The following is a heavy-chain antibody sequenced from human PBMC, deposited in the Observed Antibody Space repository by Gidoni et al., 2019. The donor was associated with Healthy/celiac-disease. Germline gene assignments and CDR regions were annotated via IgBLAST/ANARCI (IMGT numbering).Heavy chain of an antibody. CDR3: AKSSDFGVVIQAYYYYGMDV. J-gene: IGHJ6*02. CDR1: GFTFSSYA. V-gene: IGHV3-23*01. Sequence: EVQLLESGGGLVQPGGSLRLSCAASGFTFSSYAMSWVRQAPGKGLEWVSAISGSGGSTYYADSVKGRFTISRDNSKNMLYLQMNSLRAEDTAVYYCAKSSDFGVVIQAYYYYGMDVWGQGTTVTVSS. D-gene: IGHD3-3*01. CDR2: ISGSGGST.